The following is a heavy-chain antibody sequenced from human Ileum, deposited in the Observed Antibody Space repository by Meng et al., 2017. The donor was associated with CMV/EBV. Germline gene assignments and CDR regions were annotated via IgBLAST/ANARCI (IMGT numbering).Heavy chain of an antibody. J-gene: IGHJ4*02. D-gene: IGHD3-22*01. V-gene: IGHV3-21*04. CDR3: ANPNYYDSNGAY. Sequence: GESLKISCAASGFNFGGYSFNWVRQTPQKGLEWVSSITSIGSPIRYAESVKGRFTISRDNSKTTLYLQMNSLRADDTAVYYCANPNYYDSNGAYWGQGTLVTVSS. CDR2: ITSIGSPI. CDR1: GFNFGGYS.